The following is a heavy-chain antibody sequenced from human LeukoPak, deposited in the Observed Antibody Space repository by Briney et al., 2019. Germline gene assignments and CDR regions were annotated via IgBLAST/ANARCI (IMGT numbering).Heavy chain of an antibody. J-gene: IGHJ4*02. CDR3: AKGGQQLVWGLFDY. CDR1: GFTFSSYG. V-gene: IGHV3-30*18. CDR2: ISYDGSNK. D-gene: IGHD6-13*01. Sequence: GGSLRHSCAASGFTFSSYGMHWVRQAPGKGLEWVAVISYDGSNKYYADSVKGRFTISRDNSKNTLYLQMNSLRAEDTAVYYCAKGGQQLVWGLFDYWGQGTLVTVSS.